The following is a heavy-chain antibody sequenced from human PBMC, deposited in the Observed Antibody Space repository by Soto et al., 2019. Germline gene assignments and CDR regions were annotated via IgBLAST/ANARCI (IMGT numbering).Heavy chain of an antibody. CDR1: GGTFSSYA. D-gene: IGHD3-22*01. V-gene: IGHV1-69*06. CDR3: ARDRSYYDTGAFDI. J-gene: IGHJ3*02. Sequence: SVKVSCKASGGTFSSYAISWVRQAPGQGLEWMGGIIPIFGTANYAQKFQGRVTITADKSTSTAYMELSSLRSEDTAVHYCARDRSYYDTGAFDIWGQGTMVTVSS. CDR2: IIPIFGTA.